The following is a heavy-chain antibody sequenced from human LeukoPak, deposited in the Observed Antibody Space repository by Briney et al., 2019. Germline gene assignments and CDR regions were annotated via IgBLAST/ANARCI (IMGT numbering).Heavy chain of an antibody. V-gene: IGHV3-9*01. CDR2: ISWNSGSI. CDR3: AKDISSYSNYYFDY. D-gene: IGHD4-4*01. CDR1: GFTFDDYA. J-gene: IGHJ4*02. Sequence: GGSLRLSCAASGFTFDDYAMHWVRQAPGKGLEWVSGISWNSGSIGYADSVKGRFTISRDNAKNSLYLQMNSLRAEDTALYYCAKDISSYSNYYFDYWGQGTLVTVSS.